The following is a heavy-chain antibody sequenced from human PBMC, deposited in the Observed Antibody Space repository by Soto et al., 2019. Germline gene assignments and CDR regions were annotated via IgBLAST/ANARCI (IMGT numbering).Heavy chain of an antibody. Sequence: EVQLLESGGGLVQPGGSLRLSCAASGFTFSSSAMSWVRQAPGKGLEWVSAIRGTNGNTHYAESVKGRLTISSDNSKNTLYLQMNFLRAEDTAVYYCAKCTVDTIVTSGWCNWLEPWGQGTLVIVSS. V-gene: IGHV3-23*01. CDR1: GFTFSSSA. J-gene: IGHJ5*02. CDR3: AKCTVDTIVTSGWCNWLEP. CDR2: IRGTNGNT. D-gene: IGHD6-19*01.